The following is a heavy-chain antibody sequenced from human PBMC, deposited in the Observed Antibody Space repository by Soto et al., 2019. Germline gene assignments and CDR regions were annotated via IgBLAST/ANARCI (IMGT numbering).Heavy chain of an antibody. CDR1: GFTFSSYS. CDR2: ISSSSSYI. J-gene: IGHJ3*02. V-gene: IGHV3-21*01. Sequence: GGSLRLSCAASGFTFSSYSMNWVRQAPGKGLEWVSSISSSSSYIYYADPVKGRFTISRDNAKNSLYLQMNSLRAEDTAVYYCARGKVGTRGAFDIWGQGTMVTVSS. D-gene: IGHD2-21*02. CDR3: ARGKVGTRGAFDI.